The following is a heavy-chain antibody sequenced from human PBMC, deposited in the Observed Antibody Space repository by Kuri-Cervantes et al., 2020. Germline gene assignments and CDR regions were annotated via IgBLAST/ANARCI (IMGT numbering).Heavy chain of an antibody. CDR1: GFTFSSYA. V-gene: IGHV3-21*01. Sequence: GESLKISCAASGFTFSSYAMSWVRQAPGKGLEWVSAISSSGSYIYYADSVKGRFTISRDNAKNSLYLQMNSLRAEDTAVYYCARDRGDWGQGTLVTVSS. J-gene: IGHJ4*02. CDR2: ISSSGSYI. CDR3: ARDRGD. D-gene: IGHD3-3*01.